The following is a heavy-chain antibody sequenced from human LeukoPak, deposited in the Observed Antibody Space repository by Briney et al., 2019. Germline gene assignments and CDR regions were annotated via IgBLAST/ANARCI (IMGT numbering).Heavy chain of an antibody. J-gene: IGHJ3*02. CDR1: GLTFDDNA. CDR3: EKGIGGSYRGAFDI. Sequence: GGPLSFSCEAPGLTFDDNAWNWFRQAQGKGLRWVSGISWNSGSIGYADSVKGRFTISRDNARNSLYLQMNSLRAEDTALYYCEKGIGGSYRGAFDIWGQGTKVTVSS. CDR2: ISWNSGSI. D-gene: IGHD1-26*01. V-gene: IGHV3-9*01.